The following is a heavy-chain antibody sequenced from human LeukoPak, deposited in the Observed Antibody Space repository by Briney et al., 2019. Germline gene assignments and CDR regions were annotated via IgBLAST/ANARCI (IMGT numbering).Heavy chain of an antibody. V-gene: IGHV3-30*18. CDR1: GFTFSSYG. CDR3: AKDEYYGSGSYYYYYYGMDV. J-gene: IGHJ6*04. CDR2: ISYDGSNK. D-gene: IGHD3-10*01. Sequence: GGSMRLSCAASGFTFSSYGMHWVRQAPGKVLEWVAVISYDGSNKYYADSVKGRFTISRDNSKNTLYLQMYSLRAEDTAVYYCAKDEYYGSGSYYYYYYGMDVWGKGTTVTVSS.